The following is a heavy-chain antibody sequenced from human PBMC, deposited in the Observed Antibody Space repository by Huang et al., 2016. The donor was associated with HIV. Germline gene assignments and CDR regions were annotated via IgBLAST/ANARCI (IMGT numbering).Heavy chain of an antibody. V-gene: IGHV5-51*01. J-gene: IGHJ4*02. CDR3: ARRGFNTGSSPDS. CDR2: IYPGDSDA. D-gene: IGHD1-26*01. Sequence: EVQLVQSGPEVKKPGESLKISCRVSGYSFTNYWIGWVRQRPGKGLGWMSIIYPGDSDAAYTPSFRGQVTISADKSINTAHLQWDSLKTSDSAIYYCARRGFNTGSSPDSWGQGTLVTVSS. CDR1: GYSFTNYW.